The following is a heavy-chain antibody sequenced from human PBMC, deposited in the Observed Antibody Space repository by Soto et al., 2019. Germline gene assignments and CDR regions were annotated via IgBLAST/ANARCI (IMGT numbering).Heavy chain of an antibody. D-gene: IGHD5-12*01. CDR2: IYHSGSS. CDR1: GGSISSINW. V-gene: IGHV4-4*02. J-gene: IGHJ6*02. CDR3: ARGGGPDIAYGMDV. Sequence: QVQLQESGPGLVKPSGTLSLTCAVSGGSISSINWWSWVRHPPGKGLKWIGEIYHSGSSTYNPSLKSRVTISVDKSKNQFSLKLKSVTAADTAIYYCARGGGPDIAYGMDVWGQGTTVIVSS.